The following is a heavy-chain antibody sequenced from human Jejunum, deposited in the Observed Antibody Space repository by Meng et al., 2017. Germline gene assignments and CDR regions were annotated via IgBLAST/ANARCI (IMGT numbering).Heavy chain of an antibody. J-gene: IGHJ4*02. CDR2: IKDKTGGETT. CDR1: GFTFSKAW. Sequence: GQLVEYWRGVIEAGGSRRLSCAASGFTFSKAWMSWVRQAPGKGLEWVGLIKDKTGGETTGYAAPVKGRFTVSRDDSKSTLYLQMNSLTTEDTAVYYCTTDVPSSRSSEFDYWGQGTLVTVSS. V-gene: IGHV3-15*01. D-gene: IGHD6-6*01. CDR3: TTDVPSSRSSEFDY.